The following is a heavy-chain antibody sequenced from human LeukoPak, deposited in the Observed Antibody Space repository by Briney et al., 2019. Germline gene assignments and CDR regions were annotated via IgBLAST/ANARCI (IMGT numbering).Heavy chain of an antibody. CDR3: ARVSSGDYVDY. J-gene: IGHJ4*02. Sequence: PSQTLSLTCAVSGGSISSGGYSWSWIRQPPGKGLEWIGYIYHSGSTYYNPFLKSRVTISVDRSKNQFSLKLSSVTAADTAVYYCARVSSGDYVDYWGQGTLVTVSS. CDR2: IYHSGST. CDR1: GGSISSGGYS. V-gene: IGHV4-30-2*01. D-gene: IGHD6-6*01.